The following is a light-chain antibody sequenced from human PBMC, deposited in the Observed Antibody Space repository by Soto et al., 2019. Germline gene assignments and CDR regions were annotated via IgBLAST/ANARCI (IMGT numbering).Light chain of an antibody. CDR1: QGISNY. V-gene: IGKV1-27*01. CDR3: QKYDSAPRT. J-gene: IGKJ1*01. Sequence: IQLTQSPSSLSASVGDRVTITCLASQGISNYLAWYQQKPGKVPKLLIYAASTLQSGAPSRFSGSGSGTAFTLTISSLQPEDVATYYCQKYDSAPRTFGQGTKVDIK. CDR2: AAS.